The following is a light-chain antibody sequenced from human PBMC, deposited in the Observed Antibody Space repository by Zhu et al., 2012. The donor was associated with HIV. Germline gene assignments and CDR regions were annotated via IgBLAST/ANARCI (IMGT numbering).Light chain of an antibody. V-gene: IGKV3-11*01. CDR3: QQRSNWPRT. CDR2: GAS. Sequence: ETVMTQSPATLSVSPGERATLSCRASQSVSSHLAWYQQKAGQAPRLLIYGASTRATGIPARFTASGSGTDFSLAISSLDPEDFAVYYCQQRSNWPRTFGQGTKV. CDR1: QSVSSH. J-gene: IGKJ1*01.